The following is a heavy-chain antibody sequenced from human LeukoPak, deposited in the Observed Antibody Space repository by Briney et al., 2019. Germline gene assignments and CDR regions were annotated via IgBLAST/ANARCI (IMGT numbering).Heavy chain of an antibody. CDR2: ITHSGST. V-gene: IGHV4-34*01. CDR3: ARGFRTGQENYDY. D-gene: IGHD2/OR15-2a*01. CDR1: GGSFSGYY. Sequence: ASETLSLTCAVYGGSFSGYYWSWIRQPPGKGLEWIGEITHSGSTNDNPSLKSRVTISVDTSKNQFSLKLSSVTAADTAVYYCARGFRTGQENYDYWGQGTLVTVSS. J-gene: IGHJ4*02.